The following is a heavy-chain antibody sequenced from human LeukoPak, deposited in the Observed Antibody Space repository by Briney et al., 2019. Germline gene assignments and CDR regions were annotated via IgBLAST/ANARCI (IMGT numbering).Heavy chain of an antibody. CDR3: AKDLLRYYDSRGYRYFDY. CDR1: GFTFSSYA. V-gene: IGHV3-23*01. J-gene: IGHJ4*02. D-gene: IGHD3-22*01. CDR2: ISGSGGST. Sequence: GGSLRLSCAASGFTFSSYAMSWVRQAPGKGLEWVSAISGSGGSTYYADSVKGRFTISRDNSKNTLYLQMNSLRAEDTAVYYCAKDLLRYYDSRGYRYFDYWGQGTLVTVSS.